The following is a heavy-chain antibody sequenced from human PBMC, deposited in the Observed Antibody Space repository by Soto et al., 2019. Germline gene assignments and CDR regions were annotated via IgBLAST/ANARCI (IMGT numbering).Heavy chain of an antibody. D-gene: IGHD1-26*01. CDR2: ISAYNGNT. CDR1: GYTFTSNS. V-gene: IGHV1-18*04. CDR3: ARLGAAKDYYYGMDV. J-gene: IGHJ6*02. Sequence: ASVKVSCKASGYTFTSNSIGWVRQAPGQGLEWMGWISAYNGNTNYAQKLQGRVTMTTDTSTSTAYMELRSLRSDDTAVYYCARLGAAKDYYYGMDVWGQGTTVTVSS.